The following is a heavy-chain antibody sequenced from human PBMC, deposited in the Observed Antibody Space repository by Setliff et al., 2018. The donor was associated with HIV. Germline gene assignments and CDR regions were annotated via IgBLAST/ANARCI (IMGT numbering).Heavy chain of an antibody. D-gene: IGHD6-13*01. Sequence: GGSLRLSCAASGFTFSSYGMHWVRQAPGKGLEWVAFIRYDGSNKYYADSVKGRFTISRDNSKNTLYLQMNSLRAEDTAVYYCVSSSSSSSWYLDYWGQGTLVTVSS. V-gene: IGHV3-30*02. CDR3: VSSSSSSSWYLDY. CDR1: GFTFSSYG. CDR2: IRYDGSNK. J-gene: IGHJ4*02.